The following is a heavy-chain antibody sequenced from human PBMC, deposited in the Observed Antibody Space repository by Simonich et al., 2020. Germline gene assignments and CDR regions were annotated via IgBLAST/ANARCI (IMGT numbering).Heavy chain of an antibody. Sequence: QVQLQESGPGLVKPSETLSLTCTVSGGSISSYYWSWIRPSPGKGLESIGYIYYSGSTNYNPSLKSRVTISVDTSMDQFSLKLSSVTAADTAVYYCARGISSGWYWYFDLWGRGTLVTVSS. CDR1: GGSISSYY. CDR3: ARGISSGWYWYFDL. J-gene: IGHJ2*01. CDR2: IYYSGST. D-gene: IGHD6-19*01. V-gene: IGHV4-59*01.